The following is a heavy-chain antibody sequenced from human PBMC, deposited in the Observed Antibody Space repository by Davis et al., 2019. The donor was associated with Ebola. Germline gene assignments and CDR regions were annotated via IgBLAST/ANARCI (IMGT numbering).Heavy chain of an antibody. J-gene: IGHJ6*03. D-gene: IGHD1-26*01. CDR1: GFTFSSYS. V-gene: IGHV3-48*04. CDR2: ISSSSSTI. CDR3: ARGVVGATKDDYYYYMDV. Sequence: GESLKISCAASGFTFSSYSMNWVRQAPGKGLEWVSYISSSSSTIYYADSVKGRFTISRDNAKHSLYLQMNSLRAEDTAVYYCARGVVGATKDDYYYYMDVWGKGTTVTVSS.